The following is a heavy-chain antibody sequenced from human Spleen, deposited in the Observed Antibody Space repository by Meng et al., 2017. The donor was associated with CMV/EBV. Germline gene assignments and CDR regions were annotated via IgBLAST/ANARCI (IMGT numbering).Heavy chain of an antibody. J-gene: IGHJ6*02. D-gene: IGHD6-13*01. CDR1: GGSLRSSSSY. CDR3: ARVALEDSSSWFPYYGIDV. Sequence: SETLSLTCNVSGGSLRSSSSYWGWIRQTPGKGLEWIGYIHYSGSTNYNSSLKRRVTISVDTSRNQFSLKLSTVTAADTAAYYCARVALEDSSSWFPYYGIDVWGQGTTVTVSS. V-gene: IGHV4-61*01. CDR2: IHYSGST.